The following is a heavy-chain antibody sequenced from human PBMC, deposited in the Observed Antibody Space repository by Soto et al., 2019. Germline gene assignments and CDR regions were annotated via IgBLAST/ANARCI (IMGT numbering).Heavy chain of an antibody. V-gene: IGHV1-69*01. Sequence: QVQLVQSGAEVKKPGSSVKVSCKASGGTFSSYAISWVRQAPGQGLEWMGGIIPISDTTNYAQKFQGIVTLTADESTSTAYMELSSLRSEDTAVYYCARSQGSSTSLEIYYYYYYGMDVWGQGTTVTVSS. CDR1: GGTFSSYA. J-gene: IGHJ6*02. D-gene: IGHD2-2*01. CDR2: IIPISDTT. CDR3: ARSQGSSTSLEIYYYYYYGMDV.